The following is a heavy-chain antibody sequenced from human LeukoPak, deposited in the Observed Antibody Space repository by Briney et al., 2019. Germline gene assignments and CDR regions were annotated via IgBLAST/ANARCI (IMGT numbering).Heavy chain of an antibody. CDR3: SRSGVPFYYFDS. D-gene: IGHD3-10*01. Sequence: GGSLRLSCVASGFTFSTYTISWVRQAPGKGLEWISYISTTGNTLYYADSVKGRFTISRDNAKASLYLQMNSLRDEDTAVYFCSRSGVPFYYFDSFGQGTLVTVSS. J-gene: IGHJ4*02. CDR1: GFTFSTYT. CDR2: ISTTGNTL. V-gene: IGHV3-48*02.